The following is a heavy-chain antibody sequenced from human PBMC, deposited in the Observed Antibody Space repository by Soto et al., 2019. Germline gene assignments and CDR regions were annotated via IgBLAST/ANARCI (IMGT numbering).Heavy chain of an antibody. Sequence: PGGSLRLSCAASGFTFSDAWMNWVRQAPGKGLEWVSGISWDSRSVAYADSVKGRFTISRDNAENSLHLQMNSLRAEDTAVYYCAKDSIRRSFSRSSTRARDAFDIWGQGTMVTVSS. CDR3: AKDSIRRSFSRSSTRARDAFDI. V-gene: IGHV3-9*01. CDR2: ISWDSRSV. D-gene: IGHD6-6*01. CDR1: GFTFSDAW. J-gene: IGHJ3*02.